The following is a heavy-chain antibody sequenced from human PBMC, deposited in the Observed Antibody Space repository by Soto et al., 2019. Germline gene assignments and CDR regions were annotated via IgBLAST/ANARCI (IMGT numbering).Heavy chain of an antibody. D-gene: IGHD3-10*01. Sequence: GGSLRLSCAASGFTFSSYAMSWVRQAPGKGLEWVSAISGSGGSTYYADSVKGRFTISRDNSKNTLYLQMNSLRAEDTAVYYCATSYGSGSYYTDFDYWGQGTLVTVS. CDR2: ISGSGGST. V-gene: IGHV3-23*01. CDR1: GFTFSSYA. J-gene: IGHJ4*02. CDR3: ATSYGSGSYYTDFDY.